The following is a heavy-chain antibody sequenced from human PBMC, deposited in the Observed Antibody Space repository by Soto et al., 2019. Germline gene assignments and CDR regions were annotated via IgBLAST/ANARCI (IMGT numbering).Heavy chain of an antibody. J-gene: IGHJ3*02. V-gene: IGHV1-69*13. CDR2: IIPIFGTA. CDR1: GGTFSSYA. D-gene: IGHD2-21*02. Sequence: SVKVSCKASGGTFSSYAISWVRQAPGQGLEWMGGIIPIFGTANYAQKFQGRVTITADESTSTAYMELSSLRSEDTAVYYCARDRARTVVTPGADAFDIWGQGTMVTVS. CDR3: ARDRARTVVTPGADAFDI.